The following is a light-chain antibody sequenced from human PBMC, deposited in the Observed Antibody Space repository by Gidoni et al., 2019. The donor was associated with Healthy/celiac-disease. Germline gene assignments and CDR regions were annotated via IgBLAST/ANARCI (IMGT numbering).Light chain of an antibody. Sequence: SYVLTQPPSVSVAPGQTARITCGGNNIGSKSGHWYQQKPGQAPVLVIYYDSDRPSGIPERFSGSNSGNTANLTISRVEAGDEADYYCQVWDSSSDHYVFGTGTKVTVL. CDR2: YDS. CDR1: NIGSKS. V-gene: IGLV3-21*04. CDR3: QVWDSSSDHYV. J-gene: IGLJ1*01.